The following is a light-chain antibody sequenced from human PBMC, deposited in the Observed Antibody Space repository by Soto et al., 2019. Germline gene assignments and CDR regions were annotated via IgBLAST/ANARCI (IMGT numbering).Light chain of an antibody. J-gene: IGKJ1*01. CDR2: DAS. Sequence: DIQMTQSPSTLSASVGDRVTITCRASQSISSWLAWYQQKPGKAPKLLIYDASSLESGVPSRFSGSGSGTEFTLTISSLQPDDFATYYCFQETFGQGTKVEIK. CDR3: FQET. V-gene: IGKV1-5*01. CDR1: QSISSW.